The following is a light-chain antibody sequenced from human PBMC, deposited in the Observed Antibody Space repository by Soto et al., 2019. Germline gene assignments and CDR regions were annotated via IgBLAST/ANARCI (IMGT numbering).Light chain of an antibody. V-gene: IGKV3-20*01. CDR2: GAS. CDR1: QTVSSY. J-gene: IGKJ5*01. Sequence: ESVLTQAPGTLSLSPGERATLSCRASQTVSSYLTWYQQRPGQAPRLLISGASRRATGVPDRFSGSGSGTDFTLTISRLEPEDFALYYCQQYGTSPITFGQGTRLESK. CDR3: QQYGTSPIT.